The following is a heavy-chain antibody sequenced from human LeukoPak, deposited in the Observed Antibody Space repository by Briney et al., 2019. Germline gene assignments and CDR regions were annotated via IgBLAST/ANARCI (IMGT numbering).Heavy chain of an antibody. CDR1: GGSFSGYY. CDR2: INHSGST. D-gene: IGHD3-10*01. CDR3: ARLRPSELPYYYYYMDV. V-gene: IGHV4-34*01. J-gene: IGHJ6*03. Sequence: SETLSLTCAVYGGSFSGYYWSWIRQPPGKGLEWIGEINHSGSTNYNPSLKSRVTISVDTSKNQFSLKLSSVTAADTAVYYCARLRPSELPYYYYYMDVWGKGTTVTISS.